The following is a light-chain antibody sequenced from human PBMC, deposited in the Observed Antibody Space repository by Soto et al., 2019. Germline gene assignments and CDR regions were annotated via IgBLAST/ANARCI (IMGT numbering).Light chain of an antibody. CDR3: QQYNNWPPIT. Sequence: ELVLPKSLATLSLSPGASATLSGRASQSVRNNLAWYPQKPGQAPRLLIYGASTRATGIPARFSGSGSGTEFTLTIRSLQSEDLAVYYCQQYNNWPPITVGKGKRLAIK. J-gene: IGKJ5*01. CDR1: QSVRNN. CDR2: GAS. V-gene: IGKV3-15*01.